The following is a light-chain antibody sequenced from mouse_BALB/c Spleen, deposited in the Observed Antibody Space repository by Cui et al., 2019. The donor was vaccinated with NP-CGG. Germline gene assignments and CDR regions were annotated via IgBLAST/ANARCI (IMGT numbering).Light chain of an antibody. CDR3: ALWYSNHWV. V-gene: IGLV1*01. CDR2: GTN. Sequence: QAVVTQESAPTTSPGDTVTLTCRSSTGAVTTNNYANWVQEKPDHLFTGLIGGTNNRAPGIPARFSGSLIGDKAALTITGAQTEDEAMYFCALWYSNHWVFGGGTKLTVL. CDR1: TGAVTTNNY. J-gene: IGLJ1*01.